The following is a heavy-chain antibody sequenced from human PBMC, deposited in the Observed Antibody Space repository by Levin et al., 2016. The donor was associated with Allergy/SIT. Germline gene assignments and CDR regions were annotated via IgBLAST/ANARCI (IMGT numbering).Heavy chain of an antibody. CDR2: ISGSGGST. D-gene: IGHD5-18*01. J-gene: IGHJ4*02. Sequence: VRQAPGKGLEWVSGISGSGGSTYYADSVKGRFTISRDNSKNTLYLQMNSLRAEDTAVYYCAKDRLDTAMVPSDYWGQGTLVTVSS. V-gene: IGHV3-23*01. CDR3: AKDRLDTAMVPSDY.